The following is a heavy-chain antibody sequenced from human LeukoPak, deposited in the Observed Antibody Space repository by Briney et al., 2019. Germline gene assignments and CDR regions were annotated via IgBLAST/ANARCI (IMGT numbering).Heavy chain of an antibody. Sequence: SEALSLTCTVSGGSISSYYWSWIRQPPGKGLEWIGYIYYSGSTNYNPSLKSRVTISVDTSKNQFSLKLSSVTAADTAVYYCARGRQWPNWYFDLWGRGTLVTVSS. D-gene: IGHD6-19*01. CDR3: ARGRQWPNWYFDL. CDR1: GGSISSYY. J-gene: IGHJ2*01. V-gene: IGHV4-59*01. CDR2: IYYSGST.